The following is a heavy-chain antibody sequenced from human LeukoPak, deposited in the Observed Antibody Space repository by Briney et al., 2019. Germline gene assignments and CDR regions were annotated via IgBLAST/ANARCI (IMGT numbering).Heavy chain of an antibody. D-gene: IGHD2-21*01. CDR2: ISYDGSNK. CDR3: ARPGCGGNCYYRMDV. V-gene: IGHV3-30*07. Sequence: GRSLRLSCAASGFTFSSYAMHWVRQAPGKGLEWVAVISYDGSNKYYADSVKGRFTISRDNSRNTVFLQMNSLRADDTAVYYCARPGCGGNCYYRMDVWGKGTAVTVSS. CDR1: GFTFSSYA. J-gene: IGHJ6*04.